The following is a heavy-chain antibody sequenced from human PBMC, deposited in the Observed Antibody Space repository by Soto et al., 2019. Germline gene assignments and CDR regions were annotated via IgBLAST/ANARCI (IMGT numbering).Heavy chain of an antibody. CDR1: GFTFSNAW. CDR3: STGNYLGENQRAIDY. J-gene: IGHJ4*02. CDR2: IKSKTDGGTT. D-gene: IGHD1-7*01. Sequence: PGGSLSLSCAASGFTFSNAWMNWVRQAPGKGLEWIGRIKSKTDGGTTDYAAPVKGRFTISRDDSKNTLYLQMNSLKTEVTAVYFCSTGNYLGENQRAIDYWGQGTLVTVSS. V-gene: IGHV3-15*07.